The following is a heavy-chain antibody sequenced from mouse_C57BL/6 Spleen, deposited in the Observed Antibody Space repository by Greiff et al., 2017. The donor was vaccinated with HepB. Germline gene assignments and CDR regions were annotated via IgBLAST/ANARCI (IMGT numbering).Heavy chain of an antibody. D-gene: IGHD1-1*01. J-gene: IGHJ3*01. CDR1: GYTFTSYW. V-gene: IGHV1-59*01. CDR3: ARLDYYYGSKFAY. CDR2: IDPSDSYT. Sequence: QVQLQQPGAELVRPGTSVKLSCKASGYTFTSYWMHWVKQRPGQGLEWIGVIDPSDSYTNYNQKFKGKATLTVGTSSSTAYMQLSSLTSEDSAVYYCARLDYYYGSKFAYWGQGTLVTVSA.